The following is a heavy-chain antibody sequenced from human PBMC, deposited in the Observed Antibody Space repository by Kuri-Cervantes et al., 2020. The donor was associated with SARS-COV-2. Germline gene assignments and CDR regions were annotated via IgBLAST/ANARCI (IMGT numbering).Heavy chain of an antibody. V-gene: IGHV4-4*07. CDR2: IYTSGST. J-gene: IGHJ3*02. CDR1: GGSISSYY. Sequence: GSLRLSCTVSGGSISSYYWSWIRQPAGKGLEWIGRIYTSGSTNYNPSLKSRVTMSVDTSKNQFSLKLSSATAADTAVYYCARELGITMSWDAFDIWGQGTMVTVSS. D-gene: IGHD3-22*01. CDR3: ARELGITMSWDAFDI.